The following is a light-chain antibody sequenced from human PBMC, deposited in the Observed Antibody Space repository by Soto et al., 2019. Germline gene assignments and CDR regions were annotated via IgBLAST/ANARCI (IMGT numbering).Light chain of an antibody. CDR3: QQRNNWQS. CDR2: DAS. CDR1: QSVSSY. V-gene: IGKV3-11*01. Sequence: EILLTQSQATLSLSPGERATLSCRASQSVSSYLAWYQQKPCQAPRLLIYDASNRATGIPARFSGSGSGTDFTLTISSLEPEDFAVYYCQQRNNWQSFGQGTILEIK. J-gene: IGKJ2*03.